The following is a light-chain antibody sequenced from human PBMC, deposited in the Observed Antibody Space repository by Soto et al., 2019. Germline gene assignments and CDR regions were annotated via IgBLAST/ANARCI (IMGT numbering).Light chain of an antibody. CDR3: QEYGSSPLA. V-gene: IGKV3-20*01. J-gene: IGKJ1*01. CDR1: QSVRSN. Sequence: EIVLTASPRTLSTSPGDTATLSWSASQSVRSNLVWYQQTPRQAPRILIYDATTRATRIPDGFSHSGCDRDFSLHISRREPEDIGVYYCQEYGSSPLAFGQGTKVE. CDR2: DAT.